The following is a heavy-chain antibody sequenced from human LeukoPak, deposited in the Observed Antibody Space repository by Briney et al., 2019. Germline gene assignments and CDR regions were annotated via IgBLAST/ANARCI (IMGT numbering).Heavy chain of an antibody. CDR3: ARDGDYYGSGGAFDI. CDR2: IYYSGST. D-gene: IGHD3-10*01. CDR1: GYSISSGYY. V-gene: IGHV4-31*03. J-gene: IGHJ3*02. Sequence: SETLSLTCTVSGYSISSGYYWSWIRQHPGKGLEWIGYIYYSGSTYYNPSLKSRVTISVDTSKNQFSLKLSSVTAADTAVYYCARDGDYYGSGGAFDIWGQGTMVTVSS.